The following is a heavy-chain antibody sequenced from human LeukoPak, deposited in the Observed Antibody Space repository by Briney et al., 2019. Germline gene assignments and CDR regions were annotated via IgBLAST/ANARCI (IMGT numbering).Heavy chain of an antibody. V-gene: IGHV4-61*02. CDR2: FYTSGTP. CDR3: ARHIGGSGSHDAFDI. CDR1: GGSISRGSYH. J-gene: IGHJ3*02. Sequence: PSQTLSLTCTVSGGSISRGSYHWNWIRQPAGKGLEWIGRFYTSGTPNYNPSLKSRVTILVDTSRNQFSLKLSSVTAADTAVYRCARHIGGSGSHDAFDIWGQGTMVTVSS. D-gene: IGHD3-10*01.